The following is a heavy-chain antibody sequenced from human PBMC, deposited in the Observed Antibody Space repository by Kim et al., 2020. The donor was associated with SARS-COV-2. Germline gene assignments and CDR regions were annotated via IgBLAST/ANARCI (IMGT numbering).Heavy chain of an antibody. CDR2: INAGNGNT. V-gene: IGHV1-3*01. Sequence: ASVKVSCKASGYTFTSYAMHWVRQAPGQRLEWMGWINAGNGNTKYSQKFQGRVTITRDTSASTAYMELSSLRSEDTAVYYCARASDSSGYYGFQHWGQGTLVTVSS. CDR3: ARASDSSGYYGFQH. CDR1: GYTFTSYA. J-gene: IGHJ1*01. D-gene: IGHD3-22*01.